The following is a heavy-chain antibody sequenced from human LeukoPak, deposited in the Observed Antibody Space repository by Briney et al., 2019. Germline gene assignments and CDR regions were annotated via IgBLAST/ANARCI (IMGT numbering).Heavy chain of an antibody. D-gene: IGHD6-6*01. CDR1: GFTFSSYW. CDR2: IRQDGRET. V-gene: IGHV3-7*01. J-gene: IGHJ4*02. CDR3: TSSSY. Sequence: GGSLRLSCSASGFTFSSYWVTWVRPAPGKGLEWVANIRQDGRETYYLDSVKGRFTISRDNAKNSLYLQLNSLRAEDTAVYYCTSSSYWGQGTLVTVSS.